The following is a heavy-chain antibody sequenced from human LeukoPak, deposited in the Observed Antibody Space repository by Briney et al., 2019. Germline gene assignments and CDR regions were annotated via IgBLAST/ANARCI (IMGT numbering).Heavy chain of an antibody. J-gene: IGHJ3*02. D-gene: IGHD3-22*01. Sequence: GGSLRLSCAASGFTFSSYAMHWVRQAPGKGLEYVSAISSNGGSTYYANSVKGRFTISRDNSKNTLYLQMGSLRAEDMAVYYCAREDYYDSSGYYPLGAFDIWGQGTMVTVSS. V-gene: IGHV3-64*01. CDR2: ISSNGGST. CDR3: AREDYYDSSGYYPLGAFDI. CDR1: GFTFSSYA.